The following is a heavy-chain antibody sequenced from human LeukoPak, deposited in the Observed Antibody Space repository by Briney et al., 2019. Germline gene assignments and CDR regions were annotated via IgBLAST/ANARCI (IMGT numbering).Heavy chain of an antibody. Sequence: QPGGSLRLSCAASGFIFSNYAMTWVRQAPGKGLEWASLISGSGINTYYADSVKGRFTISRDNSKNTLYLQMDSLRAEDTAIYYCAKRIVEITSPYFDYWGQGILVTVSS. CDR3: AKRIVEITSPYFDY. D-gene: IGHD1-26*01. J-gene: IGHJ4*02. V-gene: IGHV3-23*01. CDR2: ISGSGINT. CDR1: GFIFSNYA.